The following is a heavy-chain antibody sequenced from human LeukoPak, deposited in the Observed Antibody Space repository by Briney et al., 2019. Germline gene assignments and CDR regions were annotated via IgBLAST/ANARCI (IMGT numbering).Heavy chain of an antibody. CDR3: ARDRAATPNWFDP. Sequence: ASVKVSCKASGYTFTSYGISWVRQAPGQGLEWMGWISAYNGNTNYAQKLQGRVTMTTDTSTSTAYMELRSLRSDDTAVYYCARDRAATPNWFDPWAREPWSPSPQ. V-gene: IGHV1-18*01. CDR1: GYTFTSYG. D-gene: IGHD6-25*01. J-gene: IGHJ5*02. CDR2: ISAYNGNT.